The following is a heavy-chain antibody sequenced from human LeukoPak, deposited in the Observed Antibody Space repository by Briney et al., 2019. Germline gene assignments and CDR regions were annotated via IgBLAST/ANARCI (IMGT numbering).Heavy chain of an antibody. CDR2: IIPIFGTA. D-gene: IGHD2-2*02. Sequence: ASVKVSCKASGGTFSSYAISWVRQAPGQGLEWMGGIIPIFGTANYAQKFQGRVTITADKSTSTAYMELSSLRSEDTAVYYCARDFNCSSTSCYSRGMDVWGQGTTVTVSS. CDR1: GGTFSSYA. J-gene: IGHJ6*02. V-gene: IGHV1-69*06. CDR3: ARDFNCSSTSCYSRGMDV.